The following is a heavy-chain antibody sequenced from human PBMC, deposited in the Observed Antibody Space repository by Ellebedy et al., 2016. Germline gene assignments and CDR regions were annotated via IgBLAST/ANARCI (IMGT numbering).Heavy chain of an antibody. CDR3: AKDRYYGSGSYSDY. Sequence: GGSLRLSCAASGFTFSDYYMSWIRQAPGKGLEWVSYISSSGSTIYYADSVKGRFTISRDNSKNTLYLQMNSLRAEDTAVYYCAKDRYYGSGSYSDYWGQGTLVTVSS. CDR1: GFTFSDYY. J-gene: IGHJ4*02. D-gene: IGHD3-10*01. CDR2: ISSSGSTI. V-gene: IGHV3-11*04.